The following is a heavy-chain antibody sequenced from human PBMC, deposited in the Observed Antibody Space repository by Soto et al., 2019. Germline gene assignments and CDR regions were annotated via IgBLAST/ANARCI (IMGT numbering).Heavy chain of an antibody. V-gene: IGHV3-7*01. D-gene: IGHD6-13*01. Sequence: PGGSLRLSCAASGFTFSRSWMSWVRQTPGKGLEWVANIKEDGSEKYYMDSVKGRFTISRDNAKNSLYLQMNSLRDEDTAVYYCARDSSSWNFDYWGQGALVTVSS. CDR1: GFTFSRSW. J-gene: IGHJ4*02. CDR3: ARDSSSWNFDY. CDR2: IKEDGSEK.